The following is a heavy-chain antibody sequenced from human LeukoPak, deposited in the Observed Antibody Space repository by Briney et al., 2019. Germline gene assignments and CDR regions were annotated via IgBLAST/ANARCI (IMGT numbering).Heavy chain of an antibody. V-gene: IGHV1-69*05. CDR3: KLTYYYDNSGDY. J-gene: IGHJ4*02. D-gene: IGHD3-22*01. CDR2: IIPVFGTT. CDR1: GGPFNSYA. Sequence: ASVKVSCKASGGPFNSYAFSWVRQAPGQGLEWLGNIIPVFGTTNYAQRLQDGVTFTTDESTGTAYMELRSLRSEDTAVYYCKLTYYYDNSGDYWGQGTLVIVSP.